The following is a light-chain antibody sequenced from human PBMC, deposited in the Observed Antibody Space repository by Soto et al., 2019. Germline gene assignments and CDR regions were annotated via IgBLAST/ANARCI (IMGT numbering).Light chain of an antibody. Sequence: EIVLTQSPGTLSLSPGERATLSCRASQSVSSSYLACYQQKPGQAPRLLIYGASSRATGIPDRFSGSGSGTDFTLTISRLEPEDFAVYYCQQYGSSPLTFGGGT. CDR2: GAS. CDR3: QQYGSSPLT. J-gene: IGKJ4*01. CDR1: QSVSSSY. V-gene: IGKV3-20*01.